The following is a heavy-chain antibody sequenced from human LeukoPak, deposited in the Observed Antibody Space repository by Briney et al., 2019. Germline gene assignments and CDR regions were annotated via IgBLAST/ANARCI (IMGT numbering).Heavy chain of an antibody. CDR1: GYTFTSYD. J-gene: IGHJ4*02. V-gene: IGHV1-8*01. Sequence: ASVKVSCKASGYTFTSYDINWVRQATGQGLEWMGWMNPNSGNTGYAQKFQGRVTMTRNTSISTAYMELSSLRSEDTAVYFCARGVPYYDFWSGYYRGPCYFDYWGQGTLVTVSS. D-gene: IGHD3-3*01. CDR2: MNPNSGNT. CDR3: ARGVPYYDFWSGYYRGPCYFDY.